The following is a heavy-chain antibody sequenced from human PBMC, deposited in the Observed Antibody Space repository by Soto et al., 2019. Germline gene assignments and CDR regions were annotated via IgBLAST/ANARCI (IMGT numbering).Heavy chain of an antibody. CDR3: ARPGGWSGESLEYYYYYGMDV. Sequence: AGGSLRLSCTASGFTLSSYWMSWVRQAPGKGLEWVANIKQDGSEKYYVDSVKGRFTISRDNAKNSLYLQMNSLRAEDTAVYYCARPGGWSGESLEYYYYYGMDVWGQGTTVTVSS. CDR2: IKQDGSEK. J-gene: IGHJ6*02. D-gene: IGHD3-3*01. V-gene: IGHV3-7*01. CDR1: GFTLSSYW.